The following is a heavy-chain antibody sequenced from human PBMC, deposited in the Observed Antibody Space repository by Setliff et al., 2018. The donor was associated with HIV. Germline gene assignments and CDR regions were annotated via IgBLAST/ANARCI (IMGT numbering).Heavy chain of an antibody. Sequence: ASVKVSCKASGGTFSSYAISWVRQAPGQGLEWMGGIIPIFGTANYAQKFQGRVTITADESTSTAHMELSSLRSEDTAVYYCARGSYYYDSSGFDYFDYWGQGTLVTVSS. D-gene: IGHD3-22*01. J-gene: IGHJ4*02. CDR1: GGTFSSYA. CDR2: IIPIFGTA. V-gene: IGHV1-69*13. CDR3: ARGSYYYDSSGFDYFDY.